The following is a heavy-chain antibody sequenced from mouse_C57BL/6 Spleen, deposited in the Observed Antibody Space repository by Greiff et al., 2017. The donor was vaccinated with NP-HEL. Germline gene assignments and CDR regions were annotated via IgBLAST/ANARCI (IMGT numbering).Heavy chain of an antibody. Sequence: QVQLQQSGAELVRPGTSVKMSCKASGYTFTNYWIGWAKQRPGHGLEWIGDIYPGGGYTNYNEKFKGKATLTADKSSSTAYMQFSSLTSEDSAIYYCARRGVWKYFDVWGTGTTVTVSS. V-gene: IGHV1-63*01. J-gene: IGHJ1*03. CDR1: GYTFTNYW. D-gene: IGHD2-10*02. CDR3: ARRGVWKYFDV. CDR2: IYPGGGYT.